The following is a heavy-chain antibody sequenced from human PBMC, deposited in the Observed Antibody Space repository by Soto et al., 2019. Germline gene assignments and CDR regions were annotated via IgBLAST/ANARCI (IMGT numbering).Heavy chain of an antibody. Sequence: EVQLVESGGGLIQPGGSLRPSCAASGFTFSTSEMYWVRQAPGKGLEWVSYILPSGQPIFYSDSMKGRFTISKDNGKNSLYLQMSSLRAEDSAVYYCARRASRWGQGTMVTVSS. CDR3: ARRASR. D-gene: IGHD1-26*01. CDR2: ILPSGQPI. CDR1: GFTFSTSE. V-gene: IGHV3-48*03. J-gene: IGHJ3*01.